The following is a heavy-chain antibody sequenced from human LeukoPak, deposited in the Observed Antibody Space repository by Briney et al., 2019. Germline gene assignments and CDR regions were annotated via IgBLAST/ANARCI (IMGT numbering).Heavy chain of an antibody. CDR2: INWNGGST. CDR3: ARRRKVVYSGWTRSGTYYYYMDV. V-gene: IGHV3-20*04. Sequence: GGSLRLSCAASGFTFDDYGMSWVRQAPGKGLEWVSGINWNGGSTGYADSVKGRFTISRDNAKNSLYLQMNSLRAEDTALYYCARRRKVVYSGWTRSGTYYYYMDVWGKGTTVTVSS. D-gene: IGHD6-19*01. CDR1: GFTFDDYG. J-gene: IGHJ6*03.